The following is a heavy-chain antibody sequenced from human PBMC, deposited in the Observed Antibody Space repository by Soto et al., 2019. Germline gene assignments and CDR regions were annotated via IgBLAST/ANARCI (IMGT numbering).Heavy chain of an antibody. CDR1: GFTFRSYA. CDR2: ISYDGSNK. Sequence: PGGSLRLSCAASGFTFRSYAMHWVRQAPGKGLEWVAVISYDGSNKYYADSVKGRFTISRDNSKNTLYLQMNSLRAEDTAVYYCAREGGSILGYYYGMDVWGQGTTVTVSS. J-gene: IGHJ6*02. V-gene: IGHV3-30-3*01. D-gene: IGHD3-10*01. CDR3: AREGGSILGYYYGMDV.